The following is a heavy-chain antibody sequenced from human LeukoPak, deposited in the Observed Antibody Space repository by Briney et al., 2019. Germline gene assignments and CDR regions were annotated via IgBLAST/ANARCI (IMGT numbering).Heavy chain of an antibody. CDR1: GGSISSYY. Sequence: PSETLSLTCTASGGSISSYYWSWVRQPAGKGLEWIGRIYTSGSTNYNPSLKSRVTMSVDTSKNQFSLKLSSVTAADTAVYYCASLLSGQSPYCQRWGQGTLVTVSS. V-gene: IGHV4-4*07. CDR3: ASLLSGQSPYCQR. D-gene: IGHD5-12*01. CDR2: IYTSGST. J-gene: IGHJ1*01.